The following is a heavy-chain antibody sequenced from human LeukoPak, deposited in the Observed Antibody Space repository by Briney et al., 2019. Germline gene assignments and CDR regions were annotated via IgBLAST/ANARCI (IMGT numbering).Heavy chain of an antibody. J-gene: IGHJ6*02. CDR2: ISYDGSNK. CDR1: GFTFSSYA. V-gene: IGHV3-30-3*01. CDR3: ARDALYAYYYYVMDV. D-gene: IGHD3-16*01. Sequence: GGSLSLSCAASGFTFSSYAMHWVRQAPGKGLEWVAVISYDGSNKYYADSVKGGFTISRDNSKNTLYLQMNSLRAEDTAVYYCARDALYAYYYYVMDVWGQGTTVTVSS.